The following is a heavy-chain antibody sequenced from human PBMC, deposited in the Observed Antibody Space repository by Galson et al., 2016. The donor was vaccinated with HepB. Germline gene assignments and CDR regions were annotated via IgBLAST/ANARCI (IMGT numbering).Heavy chain of an antibody. J-gene: IGHJ4*02. V-gene: IGHV2-5*02. CDR3: ARRPLYGDSYYFDY. CDR1: GFSLSTGGVG. Sequence: PALVKPTQTLTLTCTVSGFSLSTGGVGVAWIRQPPGKALEWLALICWDDDKRYSPSLKSRLTITKDTSKNQVVLTMTNMDPVDTATYYCARRPLYGDSYYFDYWGQGTLVTVSS. D-gene: IGHD4-17*01. CDR2: ICWDDDK.